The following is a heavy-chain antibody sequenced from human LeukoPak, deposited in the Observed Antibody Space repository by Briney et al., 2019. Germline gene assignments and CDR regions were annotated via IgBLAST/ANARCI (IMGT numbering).Heavy chain of an antibody. CDR3: ARGGSAARDAFDI. CDR1: GGSISSYY. D-gene: IGHD6-6*01. CDR2: INHSGST. Sequence: SETLSLTCTVSGGSISSYYWSWIRQPPGKGLEWIGEINHSGSTNYNPSLKSRVTISVDTSKDQFSLMLSSVTAADTAVYYCARGGSAARDAFDIWGQGTMVTVSS. V-gene: IGHV4-34*01. J-gene: IGHJ3*02.